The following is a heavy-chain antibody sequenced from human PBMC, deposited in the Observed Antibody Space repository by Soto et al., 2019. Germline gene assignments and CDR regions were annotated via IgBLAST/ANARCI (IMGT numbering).Heavy chain of an antibody. CDR3: ARVGDFNWLDP. V-gene: IGHV4-59*01. J-gene: IGHJ5*02. CDR1: GGSISSYY. D-gene: IGHD3-10*01. CDR2: IYYSGST. Sequence: SETLSLTCTVSGGSISSYYWSWIRQPPGKGLEWIGYIYYSGSTNYNPSLKSRVTISVDTSKNQFSLKLSSVTAADTAVYYCARVGDFNWLDPWGQGTLVTVSS.